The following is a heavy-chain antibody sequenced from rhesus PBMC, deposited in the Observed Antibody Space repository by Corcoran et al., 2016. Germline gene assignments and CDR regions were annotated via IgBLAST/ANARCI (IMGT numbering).Heavy chain of an antibody. V-gene: IGHV4-80*01. Sequence: QVQLQESGPAVVKPSETLSLTCAVSGGSFNNYWWSWIRQPPGKGLEWIGEIDGYTGNTNHNPSLKSRVTISKDAPTNQFSLQLSSLTDADTAIYYCARSSGWAFDYWGQGVLVTVSS. J-gene: IGHJ4*01. CDR3: ARSSGWAFDY. D-gene: IGHD6-31*01. CDR2: IDGYTGNT. CDR1: GGSFNNYW.